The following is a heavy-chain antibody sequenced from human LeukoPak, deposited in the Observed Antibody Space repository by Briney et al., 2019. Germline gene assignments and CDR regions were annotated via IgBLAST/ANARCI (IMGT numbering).Heavy chain of an antibody. D-gene: IGHD3-10*01. J-gene: IGHJ5*02. CDR2: ISYDGSNV. Sequence: GGSLRLSCAASGFSFRSYVMHWVRQTPGKGLEWVAGISYDGSNVNYTDSVKGRFIISRDNSKHTLYLQMNSLRAEDTAVYYCARGFYGAGSYRWFHPWGQGALVTVSS. CDR1: GFSFRSYV. V-gene: IGHV3-30*03. CDR3: ARGFYGAGSYRWFHP.